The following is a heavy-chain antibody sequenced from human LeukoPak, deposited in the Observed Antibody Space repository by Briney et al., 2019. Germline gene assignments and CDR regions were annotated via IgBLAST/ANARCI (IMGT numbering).Heavy chain of an antibody. V-gene: IGHV4-39*01. D-gene: IGHD2-15*01. J-gene: IGHJ4*02. Sequence: SETLSLTCTVSGGSISSSSYCWGWIRQPPGKGLEWIGSIYYSGSTYYYPSLKSRVTISVDTSKNQLSLKLSSVTAADTAVYYCARLVVGATVNFDYWGQGTLVTVSS. CDR3: ARLVVGATVNFDY. CDR2: IYYSGST. CDR1: GGSISSSSYC.